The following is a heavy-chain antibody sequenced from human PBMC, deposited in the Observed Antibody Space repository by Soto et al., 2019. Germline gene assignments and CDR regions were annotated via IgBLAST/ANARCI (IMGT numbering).Heavy chain of an antibody. D-gene: IGHD3-22*01. CDR3: AREIGNIDAFDI. CDR2: IFYSGST. Sequence: KPSETLSLTCTVSGGSISSGDYYWSWIRQPPGKGLEWIGYIFYSGSTNYNPSLKSRVTISVDTSKNQFSLKLSSVTAADTAVYYCAREIGNIDAFDIWGQGTMVTVSS. CDR1: GGSISSGDYY. V-gene: IGHV4-30-4*01. J-gene: IGHJ3*02.